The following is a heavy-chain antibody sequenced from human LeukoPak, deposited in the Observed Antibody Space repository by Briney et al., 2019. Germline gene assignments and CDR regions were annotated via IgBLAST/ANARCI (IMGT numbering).Heavy chain of an antibody. CDR1: GGSISSYY. CDR2: IYTSGNT. Sequence: SETLSLTCTVSGGSISSYYWSWVRQPAGKGLEWIGRIYTSGNTNYNPSLKGRVTMSVDTPKNQFSLNLSSVTAADTAVYYCARGRGSSWYYFDYWGQGTLVTVSS. V-gene: IGHV4-4*07. D-gene: IGHD6-13*01. J-gene: IGHJ4*02. CDR3: ARGRGSSWYYFDY.